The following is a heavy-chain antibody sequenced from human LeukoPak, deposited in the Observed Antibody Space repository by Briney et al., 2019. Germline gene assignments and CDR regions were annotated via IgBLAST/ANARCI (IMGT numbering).Heavy chain of an antibody. V-gene: IGHV1-69*04. J-gene: IGHJ4*02. CDR2: IMPIVGIP. CDR1: GGTFRGYA. CDR3: ASAREVSEGYFDY. Sequence: GASVKVSCKASGGTFRGYAINWVRQAPGQGLEWMGRIMPIVGIPNYAQKFQGTVMITADRSTDTAYIELSRLSSQDTAVYYCASAREVSEGYFDYWGQGTLVTVSS.